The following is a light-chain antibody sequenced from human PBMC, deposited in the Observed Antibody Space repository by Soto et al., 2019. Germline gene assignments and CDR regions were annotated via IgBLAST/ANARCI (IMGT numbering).Light chain of an antibody. CDR1: QSITTF. Sequence: IQMTQSPSSLSAYVGDSGTITCRASQSITTFLNWYQKKPGKAPYLLIYAASSLQSGVPSRFSGAGSGTDFSLTISSLQPEDFATYYCQQSSIIPLTFGGGTKVDTK. CDR2: AAS. V-gene: IGKV1-39*01. CDR3: QQSSIIPLT. J-gene: IGKJ4*01.